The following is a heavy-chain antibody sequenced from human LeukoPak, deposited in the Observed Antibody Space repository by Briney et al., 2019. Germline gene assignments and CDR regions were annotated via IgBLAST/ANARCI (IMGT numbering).Heavy chain of an antibody. Sequence: QPGGSLRLSCAASGFTFTNYGMNWVRQAPGKGLEWVSAISGSGGSTYYADSVKGRFTISRDNSKNTLYLQMNSLRAEDTAVYYCAKSGYSYGYPPDWFDPWGQGTLVTVSS. CDR2: ISGSGGST. D-gene: IGHD5-18*01. J-gene: IGHJ5*02. CDR1: GFTFTNYG. CDR3: AKSGYSYGYPPDWFDP. V-gene: IGHV3-23*01.